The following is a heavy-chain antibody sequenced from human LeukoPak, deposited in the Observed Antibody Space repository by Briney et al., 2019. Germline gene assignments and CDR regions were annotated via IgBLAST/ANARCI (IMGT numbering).Heavy chain of an antibody. CDR1: GGSISSSSYY. D-gene: IGHD1-26*01. Sequence: SETLSLTCTVSGGSISSSSYYWGWIRQPPGKGLEWIGSIYYSGSTYYNPSLKSRVTISVDTSKNQFSLKLSSVTAADTAVYYCARAESKEWELPTHDAFDIWGQGTMVTVSS. CDR2: IYYSGST. V-gene: IGHV4-39*07. CDR3: ARAESKEWELPTHDAFDI. J-gene: IGHJ3*02.